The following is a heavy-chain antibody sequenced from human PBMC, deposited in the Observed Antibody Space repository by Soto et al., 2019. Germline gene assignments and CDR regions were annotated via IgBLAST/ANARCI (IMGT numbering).Heavy chain of an antibody. J-gene: IGHJ3*02. CDR1: GYTFTGYY. CDR2: INPNSGGT. D-gene: IGHD6-6*01. Sequence: ASVKVCCEASGYTFTGYYIHWVRQAPGQGLEWMGWINPNSGGTNYAQKFQGRVTMTRDTSISTAYMELSRLRSDDTAVYYCARSGMQLTGGAFDIWGQGTMVTVSS. CDR3: ARSGMQLTGGAFDI. V-gene: IGHV1-2*02.